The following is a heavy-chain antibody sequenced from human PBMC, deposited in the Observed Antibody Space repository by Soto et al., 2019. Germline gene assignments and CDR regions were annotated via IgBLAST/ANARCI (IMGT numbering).Heavy chain of an antibody. V-gene: IGHV3-30*18. Sequence: QVQLVESGGGVVQPGRSLRLSCAASGFTFSSYGMHWVLQAPGKGLEWVAVISYDGSNKYYADSVKGRFTISRDNSKNTLYLQMNSLRAEDTAVYYCAKEGSSSWYRLDYWGQGTLVTVSS. J-gene: IGHJ4*02. D-gene: IGHD6-13*01. CDR1: GFTFSSYG. CDR2: ISYDGSNK. CDR3: AKEGSSSWYRLDY.